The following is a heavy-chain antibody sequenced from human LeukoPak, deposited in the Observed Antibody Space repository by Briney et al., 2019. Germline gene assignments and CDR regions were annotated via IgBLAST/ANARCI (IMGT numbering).Heavy chain of an antibody. V-gene: IGHV3-23*01. Sequence: GGSLRLSCAASGFTFSSYSMSWVRQAPGKGLEWVWGISGSGGSTYYADSVQRPFTNYTDNSNNRLYLQTNSLRAEDTAVYCCAKELYSFSPFDYWGQGPLVTVPS. J-gene: IGHJ4*02. CDR1: GFTFSSYS. CDR2: ISGSGGST. CDR3: AKELYSFSPFDY. D-gene: IGHD5-18*01.